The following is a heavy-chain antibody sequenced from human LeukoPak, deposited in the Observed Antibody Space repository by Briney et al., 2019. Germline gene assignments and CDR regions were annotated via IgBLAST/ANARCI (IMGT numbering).Heavy chain of an antibody. CDR3: AKDKIPSAGPGRYWFDP. V-gene: IGHV3-23*01. CDR2: ISSGGST. Sequence: GGSLRLSCAASGFTFSTYAMNWVRQAPGKGLEWVSPISSGGSTYYAESVKGRFTVSRDISKNTLYLQMNSQRADDTAVYDCAKDKIPSAGPGRYWFDPWGQGNLVTVSS. D-gene: IGHD6-13*01. J-gene: IGHJ5*02. CDR1: GFTFSTYA.